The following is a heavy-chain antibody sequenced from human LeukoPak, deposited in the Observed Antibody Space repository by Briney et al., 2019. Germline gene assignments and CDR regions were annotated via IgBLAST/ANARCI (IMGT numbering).Heavy chain of an antibody. Sequence: SETLSLTCTVSGGSISSGGYYWSWIRQHPGKGLEWIGYTYYSGSTYYNPSLKSRVTISVDTSKNQFSLKLSSVTAADTAVYYCARRRAWFGEPHAYAFDIWGQGTMVTVSS. J-gene: IGHJ3*02. V-gene: IGHV4-31*03. CDR2: TYYSGST. CDR1: GGSISSGGYY. D-gene: IGHD3-10*01. CDR3: ARRRAWFGEPHAYAFDI.